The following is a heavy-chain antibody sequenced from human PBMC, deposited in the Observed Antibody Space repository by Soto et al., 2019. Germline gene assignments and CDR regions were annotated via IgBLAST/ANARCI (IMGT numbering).Heavy chain of an antibody. V-gene: IGHV1-18*01. CDR1: GYTFTSYG. CDR2: ISAYNGNT. J-gene: IGHJ5*02. Sequence: QVQLVQSGAEVKKPGASVKVSCKASGYTFTSYGISWVRQAPGQGLEWMGWISAYNGNTNYAQNLQGRVTMTTDTSTSTAFMELRSLRSDDTAVYYCAGGFRTSWTEGDLDPWGQGTLVTVSS. D-gene: IGHD6-13*01. CDR3: AGGFRTSWTEGDLDP.